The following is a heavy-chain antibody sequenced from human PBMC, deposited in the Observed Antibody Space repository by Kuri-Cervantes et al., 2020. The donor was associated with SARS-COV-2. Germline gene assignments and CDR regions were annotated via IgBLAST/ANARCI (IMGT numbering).Heavy chain of an antibody. V-gene: IGHV3-9*01. D-gene: IGHD2-2*02. CDR1: GFTFDAYA. CDR3: AKDLVGCWGSSRCYRPAYYYMDV. J-gene: IGHJ6*03. Sequence: SLKISCAASGFTFDAYAMHWVRQAPGKGLEWVSGISWNSGSIGYADSVKGRFTISRDNSKNTLFLQMNSLRADDTAIYYCAKDLVGCWGSSRCYRPAYYYMDVWGKGTTVTVSS. CDR2: ISWNSGSI.